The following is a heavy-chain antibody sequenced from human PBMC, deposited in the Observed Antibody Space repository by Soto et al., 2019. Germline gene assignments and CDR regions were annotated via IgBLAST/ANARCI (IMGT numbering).Heavy chain of an antibody. J-gene: IGHJ4*02. Sequence: GGSLRLSCAASGLIFSNYKMHWVRQAPGKGLVWVSRINTDGSITDYADSVEGRFTVSRDNAKNTMYLQMNSLRAEDTAVYYCAKKDYSSLNYWGQGTLVTVSS. CDR2: INTDGSIT. CDR1: GLIFSNYK. CDR3: AKKDYSSLNY. D-gene: IGHD4-4*01. V-gene: IGHV3-74*01.